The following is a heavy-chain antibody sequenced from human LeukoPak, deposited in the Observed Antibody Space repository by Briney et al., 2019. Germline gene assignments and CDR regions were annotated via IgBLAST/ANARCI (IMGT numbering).Heavy chain of an antibody. Sequence: GGSLRLSCAASGFTFSSYAMNWVRQAPGKGLEWVSGISGSGGSIYYADSVRGRFTISRDNSKNTLYLQMTSLRAEDTAVYFCAKRGIVIRGILVIGYHQEAYHYDYWGQGVLVTVSS. D-gene: IGHD3-10*01. CDR3: AKRGIVIRGILVIGYHQEAYHYDY. CDR2: ISGSGGSI. V-gene: IGHV3-23*01. CDR1: GFTFSSYA. J-gene: IGHJ4*02.